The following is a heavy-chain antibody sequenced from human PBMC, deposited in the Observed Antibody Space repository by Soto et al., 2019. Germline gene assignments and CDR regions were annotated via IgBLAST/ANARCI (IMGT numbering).Heavy chain of an antibody. J-gene: IGHJ4*02. CDR1: GFTFSSYA. D-gene: IGHD3-22*01. V-gene: IGHV3-23*01. CDR2: ISGSGGST. Sequence: GGSLRLCCAASGFTFSSYAMSWVRQAPGKGLEWVSAISGSGGSTYYADSVKGRFTISRDNSKNTLYLQMNSLRAEDTAVYYCAKGRTIVVVIHWGQGTLVTVSS. CDR3: AKGRTIVVVIH.